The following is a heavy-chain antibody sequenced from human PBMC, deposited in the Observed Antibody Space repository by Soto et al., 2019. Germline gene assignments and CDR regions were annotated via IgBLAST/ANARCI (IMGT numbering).Heavy chain of an antibody. CDR2: VHISGHS. J-gene: IGHJ5*01. V-gene: IGHV4-4*02. Sequence: QVHLQESGPGLVAPSGTLSLTCTLSGGSVRAPDWGKWVRQSPDKGLECIAEVHISGHSNYNPSLRSRVSVSIDSSKNQFYLNLNSVTAADTAIYYCARVRQGCSANNCYFDPWGQGTQVTISS. CDR3: ARVRQGCSANNCYFDP. D-gene: IGHD1-1*01. CDR1: GGSVRAPDW.